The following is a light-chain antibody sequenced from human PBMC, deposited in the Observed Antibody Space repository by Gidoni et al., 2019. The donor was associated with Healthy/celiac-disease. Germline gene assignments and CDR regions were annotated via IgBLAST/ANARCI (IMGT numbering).Light chain of an antibody. Sequence: EIVSTQSPGTLSLSPGERATLSCRASQSVSSSYLAWYQQKPGQAPRLLIYGASSRATGIPDRFSGSGSGTDLTLTISRLETEDVAVYYCKQYGSSKTFGQGTKVEIK. V-gene: IGKV3-20*01. CDR3: KQYGSSKT. J-gene: IGKJ1*01. CDR2: GAS. CDR1: QSVSSSY.